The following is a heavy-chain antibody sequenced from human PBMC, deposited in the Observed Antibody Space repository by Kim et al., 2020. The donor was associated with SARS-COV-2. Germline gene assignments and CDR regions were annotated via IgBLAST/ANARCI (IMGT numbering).Heavy chain of an antibody. CDR2: IKHSGST. CDR3: ARAKPYNWNYMYYYYMDV. J-gene: IGHJ6*03. D-gene: IGHD1-7*01. V-gene: IGHV4-34*01. CDR1: GGSFSGHY. Sequence: SETLSLTCAVYGGSFSGHYWNWIRQSPGKGLEWIGEIKHSGSTNYSPSLQSRVTMSLDRSKNQFSLKLRSVTAADTAVYYCARAKPYNWNYMYYYYMDV.